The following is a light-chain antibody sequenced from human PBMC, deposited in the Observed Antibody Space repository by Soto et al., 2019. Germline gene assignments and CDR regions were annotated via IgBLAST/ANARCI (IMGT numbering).Light chain of an antibody. CDR1: SSDVGGYNY. CDR2: EVS. V-gene: IGLV2-8*01. CDR3: SSYAGS. Sequence: QSVLTQPPSASGSPGQSVTISCTGTSSDVGGYNYVSWYQQHPGKAPKLMIYEVSKRPSGVPDRFSGSKSGNTASLTVSGLQAEDEAGYYCSSYAGSFGGGTKLTVL. J-gene: IGLJ2*01.